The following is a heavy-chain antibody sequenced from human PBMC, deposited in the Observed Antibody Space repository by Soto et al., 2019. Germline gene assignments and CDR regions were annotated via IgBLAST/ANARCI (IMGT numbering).Heavy chain of an antibody. CDR1: GYNFNRYW. CDR2: IYPGDSDT. Sequence: GESLKISCKGSGYNFNRYWIGWVRQMPGKGLEWMGVIYPGDSDTRYSPSLQGQVTISADKSISTAYLQWSSLKASDTAMYYCARQVAISGYHNGMDVWGQGTTVTVSS. D-gene: IGHD3-22*01. J-gene: IGHJ6*02. V-gene: IGHV5-51*01. CDR3: ARQVAISGYHNGMDV.